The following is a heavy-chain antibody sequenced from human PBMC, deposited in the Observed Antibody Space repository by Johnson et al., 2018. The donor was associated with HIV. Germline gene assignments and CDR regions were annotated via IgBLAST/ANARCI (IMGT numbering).Heavy chain of an antibody. V-gene: IGHV3-30*14. D-gene: IGHD3-10*01. J-gene: IGHJ3*02. CDR2: ISYDGSNK. CDR1: GFTFSSYA. CDR3: ARDRPYYYGSGDAFDI. Sequence: VQLVESGGGVVQPGRSLRLSCAASGFTFSSYAMHWVRQAPGKGLEWVAVISYDGSNKYYADSVKGRFTISRDNSKNTLYLQMNSLRAEDTAVYYCARDRPYYYGSGDAFDIWGQGTMVTVSS.